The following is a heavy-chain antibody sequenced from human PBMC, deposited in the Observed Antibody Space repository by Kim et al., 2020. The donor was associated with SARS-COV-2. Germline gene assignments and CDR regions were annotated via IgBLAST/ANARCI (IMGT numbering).Heavy chain of an antibody. D-gene: IGHD3-22*01. V-gene: IGHV4-34*01. Sequence: SETLSLTCAVYGGSFSGYYWSWIRQPPGKGLEWIGEINHSGSTNYNPSLKSRVTISVDTSKNQFSLKLSSVTAADTAVYYCARGLGRYYDSSGYYKYWGQGTLVTVSS. CDR1: GGSFSGYY. CDR3: ARGLGRYYDSSGYYKY. J-gene: IGHJ4*02. CDR2: INHSGST.